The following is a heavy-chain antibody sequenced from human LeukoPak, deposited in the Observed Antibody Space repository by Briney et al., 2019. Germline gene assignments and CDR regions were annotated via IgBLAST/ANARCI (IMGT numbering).Heavy chain of an antibody. V-gene: IGHV1-2*02. CDR2: INPNSGGT. Sequence: GASVKVSCKASGYTFTGYYMHWVRQAPGQGLEWMGWINPNSGGTNYAQKFQGRVTMTRDTSISTAYMELSSLRSEDTAVYYCARDSDSSGSGWFDPWGQGTLVTVSS. J-gene: IGHJ5*02. D-gene: IGHD3-22*01. CDR3: ARDSDSSGSGWFDP. CDR1: GYTFTGYY.